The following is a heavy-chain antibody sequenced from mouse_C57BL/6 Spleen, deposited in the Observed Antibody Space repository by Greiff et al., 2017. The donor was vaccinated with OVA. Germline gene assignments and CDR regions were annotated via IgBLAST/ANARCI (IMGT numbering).Heavy chain of an antibody. Sequence: QVQLKESGPELVKPGASVKISCKASGYAFSSSWMNWVKQRPGKGLEWIGRLYPGDGDTNYNGKFKGKATLTADKSSSTAYMQLSSLTSEDSAVYFCARDGTDYFDYWGQGTTLTGSS. CDR1: GYAFSSSW. J-gene: IGHJ2*01. CDR3: ARDGTDYFDY. CDR2: LYPGDGDT. D-gene: IGHD4-1*01. V-gene: IGHV1-82*01.